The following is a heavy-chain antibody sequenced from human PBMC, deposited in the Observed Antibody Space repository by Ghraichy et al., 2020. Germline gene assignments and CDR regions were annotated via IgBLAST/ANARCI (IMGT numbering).Heavy chain of an antibody. CDR2: IHVGGTT. CDR1: GASISRSYW. CDR3: AQQSAYRLDS. J-gene: IGHJ4*02. V-gene: IGHV4-4*02. Sequence: SETLTLTCAVSGASISRSYWWSWVRQPPGKGLEWIGEIHVGGTTNYNPSLKSRVTISMDASKNQFSLELRSVTAADTAVYYCAQQSAYRLDSWGQGTQVTVSS. D-gene: IGHD3-16*02.